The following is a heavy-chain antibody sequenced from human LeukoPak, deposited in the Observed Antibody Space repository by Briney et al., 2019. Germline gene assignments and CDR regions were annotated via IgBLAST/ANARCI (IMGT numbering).Heavy chain of an antibody. Sequence: GGSLRLSCAASGFTFSSYGMHWVRQAPGKGLEWVVVISYDGSNKYYADSVKGRFTISRDNAKNSLYLQMNSLRAEDTAVYYCARPRYFDWSDAFDIWGQGTMVTVSS. D-gene: IGHD3-9*01. V-gene: IGHV3-30*03. CDR1: GFTFSSYG. J-gene: IGHJ3*02. CDR3: ARPRYFDWSDAFDI. CDR2: ISYDGSNK.